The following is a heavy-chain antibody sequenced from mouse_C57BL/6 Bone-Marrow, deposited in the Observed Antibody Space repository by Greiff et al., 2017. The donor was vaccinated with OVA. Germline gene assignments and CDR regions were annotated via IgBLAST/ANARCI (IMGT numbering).Heavy chain of an antibody. CDR2: IYPRSGNT. V-gene: IGHV1-81*01. CDR1: GYTFTSYG. D-gene: IGHD2-3*01. CDR3: ANLIDDGYYFAY. J-gene: IGHJ3*01. Sequence: VQLQESGAELARPGASVKLSCKASGYTFTSYGISWVKQRTGQGLEWIGEIYPRSGNTYYNEKFKGKATLTADKSSSTAYMELRSLTSDDSAVYFCANLIDDGYYFAYWGQGTMVTVSA.